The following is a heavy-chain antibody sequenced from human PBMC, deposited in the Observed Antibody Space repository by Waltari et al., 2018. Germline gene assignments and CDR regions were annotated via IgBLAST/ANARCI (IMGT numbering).Heavy chain of an antibody. J-gene: IGHJ4*02. CDR1: GYSFTSYW. CDR3: ARQTVADHKYDY. CDR2: LFPGDSDT. V-gene: IGHV5-51*01. D-gene: IGHD6-19*01. Sequence: EVQLVQSGAEVKKPGESLKISCKGSGYSFTSYWIGWVRQMPGKGLECVGVLFPGDSDTRSSPSFQGQVTISADKSISPAYLQWSSLKASDTAMYYCARQTVADHKYDYWGQGTLVTVSS.